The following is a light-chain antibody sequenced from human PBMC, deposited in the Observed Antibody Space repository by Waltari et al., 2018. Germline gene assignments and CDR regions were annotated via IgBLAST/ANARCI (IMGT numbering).Light chain of an antibody. Sequence: DIQMTHAPSSMSASVGDRVTITCRASQSISSYLNWYQQKPGNAPKLLIYAASSLQSGVPSMCGGSGSETYFTLTISSLQPEDFATYYCQQSYSTPRTFGQGTKVEIK. V-gene: IGKV1-39*01. CDR1: QSISSY. J-gene: IGKJ1*01. CDR3: QQSYSTPRT. CDR2: AAS.